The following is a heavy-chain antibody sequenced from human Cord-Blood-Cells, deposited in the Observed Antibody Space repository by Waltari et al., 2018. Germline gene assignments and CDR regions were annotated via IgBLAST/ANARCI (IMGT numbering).Heavy chain of an antibody. V-gene: IGHV4-34*01. CDR3: AARHGYSSSWYYVQH. Sequence: QVQLQQWGAGLLKPSETLSLTCAVYGGSFSGYYWSWIRQPPGKGLEWIGEINHSGSTNYNPPFKGRVTISVDTSKNQSSLKLSSVTTADTTVYYGAARHGYSSSWYYVQHWGQGTLVTVSS. CDR2: INHSGST. D-gene: IGHD6-13*01. J-gene: IGHJ1*01. CDR1: GGSFSGYY.